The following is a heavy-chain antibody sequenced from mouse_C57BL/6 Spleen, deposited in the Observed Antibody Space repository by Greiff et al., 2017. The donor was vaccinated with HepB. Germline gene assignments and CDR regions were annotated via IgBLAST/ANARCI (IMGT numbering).Heavy chain of an antibody. V-gene: IGHV1-64*01. CDR2: IYPNSGST. D-gene: IGHD1-1*01. CDR3: ARSHYYGSSHWYFDV. CDR1: GYTFTSYW. Sequence: QVQLQQPGAELVKPGASVKLSCKASGYTFTSYWMHWVKQRPGQGLEWIGMIYPNSGSTNYNEKFKSKATLTVDKSSSTAYMQLSSLTSEDSAVYYCARSHYYGSSHWYFDVWGTGTTVTVSS. J-gene: IGHJ1*03.